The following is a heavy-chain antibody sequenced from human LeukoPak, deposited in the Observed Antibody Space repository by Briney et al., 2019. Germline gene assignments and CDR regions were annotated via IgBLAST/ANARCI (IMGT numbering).Heavy chain of an antibody. V-gene: IGHV4-34*01. D-gene: IGHD6-19*01. J-gene: IGHJ4*02. CDR3: ARNIAVAQFDY. CDR1: GGSFSGYY. CDR2: INHSGST. Sequence: SETLSLTCAVYGGSFSGYYWSWIRQPPGKGLEWIGEINHSGSTNYNPSLKSRVTISVDTSKNQFSLKLSSVTAADTAVYYCARNIAVAQFDYWGQGTLVTLSS.